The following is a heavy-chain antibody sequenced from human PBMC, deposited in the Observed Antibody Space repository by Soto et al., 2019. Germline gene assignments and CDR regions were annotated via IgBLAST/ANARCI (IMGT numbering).Heavy chain of an antibody. J-gene: IGHJ5*02. V-gene: IGHV4-34*01. CDR2: INHSGIT. CDR1: GGSFSGYY. CDR3: ARGVTVFGLVSRFWFDP. D-gene: IGHD3-3*01. Sequence: SETLSLTCAVYGGSFSGYYWSWIRQPPGKGLEWIGDINHSGITNYNPSLKSRVVISIDTSRNQFSLRLNSLTAADRAVYFCARGVTVFGLVSRFWFDPWGQGTVVTVSS.